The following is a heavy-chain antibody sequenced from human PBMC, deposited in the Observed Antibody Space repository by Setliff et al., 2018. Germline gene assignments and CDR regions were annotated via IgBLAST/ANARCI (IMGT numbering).Heavy chain of an antibody. Sequence: KPSETLSLTCTVSGGSISSYYWNWIRQPPGKGLEWIGYIHYSGSPNYHPSLKSRVSTSVDTSQNQTSLKLSSVTAADTAVYYCARTMYSSSWYGAFDIWGQGTMVTVSS. D-gene: IGHD6-13*01. CDR2: IHYSGSP. V-gene: IGHV4-59*01. CDR3: ARTMYSSSWYGAFDI. CDR1: GGSISSYY. J-gene: IGHJ3*02.